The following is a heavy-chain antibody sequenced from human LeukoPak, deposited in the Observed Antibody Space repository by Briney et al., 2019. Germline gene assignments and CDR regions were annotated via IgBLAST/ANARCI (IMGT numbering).Heavy chain of an antibody. CDR2: SYHSGST. V-gene: IGHV4-38-2*02. CDR3: ERDMGRGGGNYYFDF. D-gene: IGHD1-26*01. CDR1: GYSISSGYY. Sequence: SETLSLTCTVSGYSISSGYYWGWIRQPPGKGLEWIGSSYHSGSTYYNPSLKSRATISVDTSKNQFSLKLSSVTAADTAVYSCERDMGRGGGNYYFDFWGQGILVTVSS. J-gene: IGHJ4*02.